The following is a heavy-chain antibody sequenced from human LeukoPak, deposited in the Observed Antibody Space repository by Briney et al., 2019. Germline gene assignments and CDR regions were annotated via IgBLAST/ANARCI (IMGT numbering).Heavy chain of an antibody. CDR2: ISGSGSNT. J-gene: IGHJ4*02. D-gene: IGHD1-26*01. CDR1: GVTFRNYA. Sequence: GGSLRLSCAVSGVTFRNYAFSWVRQAPGKGLEWVSIISGSGSNTHYADSVKGRFTISRDNSKNTLYLEMNSLRVEDTAVYYCAKDRTEVGPTNCNYWSQGTLATVSS. V-gene: IGHV3-23*01. CDR3: AKDRTEVGPTNCNY.